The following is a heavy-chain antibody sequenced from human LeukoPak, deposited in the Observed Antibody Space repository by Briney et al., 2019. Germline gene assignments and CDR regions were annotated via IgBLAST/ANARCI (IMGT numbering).Heavy chain of an antibody. D-gene: IGHD3-3*01. CDR1: GGSISGYY. V-gene: IGHV4-34*01. J-gene: IGHJ5*02. CDR3: ASLYYDFWSGQKGNWFDP. Sequence: SETLSLTCTVSGGSISGYYWSWIRQPPGKGLEWIGEINHSGSTNYNPSLKSRVTISVDTSKNQFSLKLSSVTAADTAVYYCASLYYDFWSGQKGNWFDPWGQGTLVTVSS. CDR2: INHSGST.